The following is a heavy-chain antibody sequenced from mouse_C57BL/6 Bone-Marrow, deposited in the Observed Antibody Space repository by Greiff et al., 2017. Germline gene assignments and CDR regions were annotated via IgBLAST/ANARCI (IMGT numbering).Heavy chain of an antibody. CDR1: GYTFTSYW. Sequence: VQLQQPGPELVMPGASVKLSCKASGYTFTSYWMHWVKQRPGQGLEWIGEIDPSDSYTNYNQKFKGKSTLTVDKSSSTAYMTLSSLTSDDSAVYYGAREKSSPIGWYFDVWGTGTTVTVSS. J-gene: IGHJ1*03. CDR2: IDPSDSYT. V-gene: IGHV1-69*01. CDR3: AREKSSPIGWYFDV. D-gene: IGHD1-3*01.